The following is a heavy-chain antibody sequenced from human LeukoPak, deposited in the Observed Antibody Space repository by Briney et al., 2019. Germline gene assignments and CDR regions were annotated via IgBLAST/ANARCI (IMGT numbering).Heavy chain of an antibody. CDR2: IYRDGRS. V-gene: IGHV3-53*01. CDR3: AREPAIMRLTDYYYYFDV. D-gene: IGHD2-2*01. J-gene: IGHJ6*03. CDR1: GFSVTRHY. Sequence: GGSLRLSCAASGFSVTRHYMHWVRQAPGRGLEWVSFIYRDGRSYPADSVEGRFSISRDDSKNTVFLQMNNLRVEDTAVYYCAREPAIMRLTDYYYYFDVWGKGTSVTVSS.